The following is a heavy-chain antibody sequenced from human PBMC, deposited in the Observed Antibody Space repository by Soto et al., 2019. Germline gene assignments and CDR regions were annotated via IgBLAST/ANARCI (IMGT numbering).Heavy chain of an antibody. CDR3: ARSSRGIQLLG. CDR1: GGTFSSYA. V-gene: IGHV1-69*13. D-gene: IGHD5-18*01. Sequence: SEKVSCMDSGGTFSSYAISWVRQTPGQGLGWMGWIIPIFGTANYAQKFQGRVTITADESTSTAYIELSSLRSEDTAVYYCARSSRGIQLLGWGQGTLVTVSS. J-gene: IGHJ4*02. CDR2: IIPIFGTA.